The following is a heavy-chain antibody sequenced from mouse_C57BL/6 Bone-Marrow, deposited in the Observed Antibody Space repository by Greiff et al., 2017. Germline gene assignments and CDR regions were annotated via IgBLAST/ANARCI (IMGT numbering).Heavy chain of an antibody. J-gene: IGHJ2*01. V-gene: IGHV1-15*01. CDR1: GYTFTDYE. D-gene: IGHD1-1*01. Sequence: QVQLQQSGAELVRPGASVTLSCKASGYTFTDYEMHWVKQTPVHGLEWIGAIDPETGGTAYNQKFKGKAILTADKSSSTAYMELRSLTSEDSAVYYGTRNYGRGYWGQGTLSQSPQ. CDR2: IDPETGGT. CDR3: TRNYGRGY.